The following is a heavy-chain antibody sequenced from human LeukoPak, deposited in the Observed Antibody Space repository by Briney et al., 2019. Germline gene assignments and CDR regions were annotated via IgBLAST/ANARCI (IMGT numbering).Heavy chain of an antibody. Sequence: SETLSLTCAVYGGSFSGYYWSWIRQPPGKGLEWIGEINHSGSTNYNPSLKSRVTISVDTSKNQFSLKLSSVTAADTAVYYCARQKDFWSGPTYYHYYMDVWGKGTTVTVSS. CDR1: GGSFSGYY. CDR2: INHSGST. J-gene: IGHJ6*03. D-gene: IGHD3-3*01. CDR3: ARQKDFWSGPTYYHYYMDV. V-gene: IGHV4-34*01.